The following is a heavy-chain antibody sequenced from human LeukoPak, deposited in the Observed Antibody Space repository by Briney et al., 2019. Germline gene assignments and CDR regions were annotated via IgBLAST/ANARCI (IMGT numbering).Heavy chain of an antibody. Sequence: ASVKVSCKASGGTFSSYAISWVRQAPGQGLEWMGRIIPIFGTANYAQKFQGRVTITTDESTSTAYMELSSLRSEDTAVYYCARGVEMATTTGFDYWGQGTLVTVSS. CDR1: GGTFSSYA. V-gene: IGHV1-69*05. D-gene: IGHD5-24*01. CDR2: IIPIFGTA. CDR3: ARGVEMATTTGFDY. J-gene: IGHJ4*02.